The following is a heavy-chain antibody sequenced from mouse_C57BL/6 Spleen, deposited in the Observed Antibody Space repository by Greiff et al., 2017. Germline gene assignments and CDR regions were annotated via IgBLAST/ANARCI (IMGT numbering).Heavy chain of an antibody. CDR2: IDPSDSYT. CDR1: GYTFTSYW. V-gene: IGHV1-59*01. D-gene: IGHD1-1*01. CDR3: ASDYGSSYGY. Sequence: QVQLKQPGAELVRPGTSVKLSCKASGYTFTSYWMHWVKQRPGQGLEWIGVIDPSDSYTNYNQKFKGKATLTVDTSSSTAYMQLSSLTSEDSAVYYCASDYGSSYGYWGQGTTLTVSS. J-gene: IGHJ2*01.